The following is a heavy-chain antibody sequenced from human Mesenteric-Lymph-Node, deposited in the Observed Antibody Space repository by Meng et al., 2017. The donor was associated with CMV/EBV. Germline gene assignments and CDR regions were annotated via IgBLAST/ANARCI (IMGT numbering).Heavy chain of an antibody. CDR1: GGSISSYY. D-gene: IGHD2-2*01. Sequence: SETLSLTCTVSGGSISSYYWSWIRQPPGKGLEWIGYIYYSGSTNYNPSLKSRVTISVDTSKNQFSLKLSSVTAVDTAVYYCARVRGGGIVVVPAALDYWGQGTLVTVSS. J-gene: IGHJ4*02. V-gene: IGHV4-59*01. CDR3: ARVRGGGIVVVPAALDY. CDR2: IYYSGST.